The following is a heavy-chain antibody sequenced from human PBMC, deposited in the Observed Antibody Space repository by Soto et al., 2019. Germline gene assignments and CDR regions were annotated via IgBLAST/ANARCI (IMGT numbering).Heavy chain of an antibody. CDR2: IYYTGTT. J-gene: IGHJ5*02. CDR1: GGSISGAAYY. V-gene: IGHV4-31*03. CDR3: ASDTGFYGGYNWFDP. D-gene: IGHD3-16*01. Sequence: QVQLQESGPGLLKPSQTLSLTCTVSGGSISGAAYYWSWIRHLPGKGLEWIGYIYYTGTTYYRPSLESRVTISLDTSKNQFSLKLTSVTAADTAVYYCASDTGFYGGYNWFDPWGQGTLVTVSS.